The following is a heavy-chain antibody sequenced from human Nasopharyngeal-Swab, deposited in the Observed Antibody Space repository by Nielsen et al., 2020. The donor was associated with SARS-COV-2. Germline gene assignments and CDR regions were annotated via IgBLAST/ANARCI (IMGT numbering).Heavy chain of an antibody. V-gene: IGHV3-21*01. D-gene: IGHD2-2*01. Sequence: GGSLRLSCAASQFTFSNAWMNWVRQAPGKGLEWVSSISSSSSYIYYADSVKGRFTISRDNAKNSLYLQMNSLRAEDTAVYYCARELSGYCSSPLGCYYYGMDVWGQGTTVTVSS. J-gene: IGHJ6*02. CDR3: ARELSGYCSSPLGCYYYGMDV. CDR2: ISSSSSYI. CDR1: QFTFSNAW.